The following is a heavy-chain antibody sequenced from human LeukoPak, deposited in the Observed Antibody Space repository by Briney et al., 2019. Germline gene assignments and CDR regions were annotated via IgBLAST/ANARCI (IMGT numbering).Heavy chain of an antibody. D-gene: IGHD1-1*01. Sequence: PGGSLRLSCAASGFTFSSYGMHWVRQAPGKGLEWVAFIWFDGGNKYYADSVKGRFTISRDNSKNTLYLQMISLRAEDTAVYYCAKDHEYNWNDLLRYNWFDPWGQGTLVTVSS. CDR2: IWFDGGNK. CDR3: AKDHEYNWNDLLRYNWFDP. J-gene: IGHJ5*02. V-gene: IGHV3-30*02. CDR1: GFTFSSYG.